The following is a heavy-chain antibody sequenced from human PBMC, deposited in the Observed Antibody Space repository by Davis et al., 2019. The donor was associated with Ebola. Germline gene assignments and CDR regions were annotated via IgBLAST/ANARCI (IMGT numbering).Heavy chain of an antibody. V-gene: IGHV3-11*06. CDR2: ISSSSSYT. CDR3: ARGTVYYYGSGKEY. J-gene: IGHJ4*02. Sequence: GGSLRLSCAASGFTFSDYYMSWIRQAPGKGLEWVSYISSSSSYTNYADSVKGRFTISRDNAKNTLYLQMNSLRAEDTAVYYCARGTVYYYGSGKEYWGQGTLVTVSS. D-gene: IGHD3-10*01. CDR1: GFTFSDYY.